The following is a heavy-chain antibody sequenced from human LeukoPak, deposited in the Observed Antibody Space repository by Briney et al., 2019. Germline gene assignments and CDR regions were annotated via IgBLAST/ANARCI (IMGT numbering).Heavy chain of an antibody. D-gene: IGHD1-26*01. Sequence: SVKVSCKASGYTLTGYYMHWVRQAPGQGLEWIGWINPNSGGTNYAQKFQGRVTMTRDTSISTAYMELSRLRSDDTAVYYCARAGSSKNWFDPWGQGTLVTVSS. J-gene: IGHJ5*02. CDR1: GYTLTGYY. CDR3: ARAGSSKNWFDP. CDR2: INPNSGGT. V-gene: IGHV1-2*02.